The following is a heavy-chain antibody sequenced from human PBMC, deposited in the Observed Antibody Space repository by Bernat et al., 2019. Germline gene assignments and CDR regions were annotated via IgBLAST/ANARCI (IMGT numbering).Heavy chain of an antibody. CDR2: IYYSGRT. J-gene: IGHJ6*02. Sequence: QLQLQESGPGLVGPSETLSLSCTVSGDSVSSSSYYWGWIRQPPGKGLEWIGTIYYSGRTYYNPSLKSRVTTSVDTSKNQFSLNLSSVTAADTAVYYCARLPQCSSAVCSFYGMDVWGQGTTVTVS. V-gene: IGHV4-39*01. CDR3: ARLPQCSSAVCSFYGMDV. D-gene: IGHD6-19*01. CDR1: GDSVSSSSYY.